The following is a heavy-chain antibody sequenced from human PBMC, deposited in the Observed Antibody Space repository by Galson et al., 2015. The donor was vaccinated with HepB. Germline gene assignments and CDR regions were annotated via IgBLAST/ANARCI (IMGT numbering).Heavy chain of an antibody. CDR2: INPNSGGT. D-gene: IGHD5-12*01. J-gene: IGHJ4*02. V-gene: IGHV1-2*06. CDR3: ARVSLEWLRQDYFIDF. Sequence: SVKVSCKASGFIFTDYYIHWVRQAPGRGLEWMGRINPNSGGTNYAQKFQGRVTVTSDTSAKTAHIDLTRLTSDDTAVYYCARVSLEWLRQDYFIDFWGQGTLVTVSA. CDR1: GFIFTDYY.